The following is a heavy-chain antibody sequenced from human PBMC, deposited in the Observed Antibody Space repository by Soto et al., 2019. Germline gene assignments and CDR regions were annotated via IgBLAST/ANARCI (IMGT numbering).Heavy chain of an antibody. D-gene: IGHD3-9*01. Sequence: PSETLSLTCTVSGGSISSYYWSWIRQPPGKGLEWIGYIYYSGSTNYNPSLKSRVTISVDTSKLQFSLKLSSVTAADTAAYFCESQRHDILTLGGMDVWGQGTTVTVSS. CDR1: GGSISSYY. V-gene: IGHV4-59*08. CDR3: ESQRHDILTLGGMDV. J-gene: IGHJ6*02. CDR2: IYYSGST.